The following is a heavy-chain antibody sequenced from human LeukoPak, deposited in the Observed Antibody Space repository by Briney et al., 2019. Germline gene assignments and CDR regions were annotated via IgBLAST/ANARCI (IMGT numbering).Heavy chain of an antibody. J-gene: IGHJ6*04. Sequence: GGSLRLSCAASGFTFRNFWMTWVRQAPGRGLEWVANIHPEGNEKYHVESVKGRFTISRDNAKNSLFLQMNGLRVEDTAVYYCARGDDFSGDHWGKGTTVTVSS. D-gene: IGHD3-10*01. CDR1: GFTFRNFW. V-gene: IGHV3-7*04. CDR3: ARGDDFSGDH. CDR2: IHPEGNEK.